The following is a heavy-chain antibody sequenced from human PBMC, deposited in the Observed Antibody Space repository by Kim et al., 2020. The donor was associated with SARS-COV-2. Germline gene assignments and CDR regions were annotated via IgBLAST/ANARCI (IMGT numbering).Heavy chain of an antibody. CDR3: ASTTYYYDSSGYYTDY. CDR2: SSWNSGSI. V-gene: IGHV3-9*01. J-gene: IGHJ4*02. Sequence: GLGGVSGSSWNSGSIGYADSVKGRFTISRDNAKNSLYLQMNSLRAEDTALYYCASTTYYYDSSGYYTDYWGQGTLVTVSS. D-gene: IGHD3-22*01.